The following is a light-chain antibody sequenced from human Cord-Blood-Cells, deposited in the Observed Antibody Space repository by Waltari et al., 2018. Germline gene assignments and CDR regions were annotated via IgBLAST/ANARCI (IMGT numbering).Light chain of an antibody. J-gene: IGKJ2*03. CDR2: GAS. Sequence: EIVMTQSPATLSVSPGERATLSCRASQSVSSNLAWYQQKPGQAPSLLIYGASTRATGIPARFSGSGSGTEFTLTISSLQSEDFAVYYCQQYNNWPYSFGQGTKLEIE. CDR3: QQYNNWPYS. V-gene: IGKV3-15*01. CDR1: QSVSSN.